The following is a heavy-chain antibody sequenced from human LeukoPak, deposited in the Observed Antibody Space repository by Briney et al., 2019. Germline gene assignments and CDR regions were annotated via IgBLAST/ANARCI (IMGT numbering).Heavy chain of an antibody. D-gene: IGHD3-10*01. CDR3: ARWVYYGYYFDY. CDR1: GGSVSSGSYY. CDR2: IYYRGST. V-gene: IGHV4-61*01. Sequence: SETLSLTCTVSGGSVSSGSYYWSWIRQPPGKGLEWIGYIYYRGSTNYNPSLKSRVTISVDTSKNQFSLKLSSVTAADTAVYYCARWVYYGYYFDYWGQGTLVTVSS. J-gene: IGHJ4*02.